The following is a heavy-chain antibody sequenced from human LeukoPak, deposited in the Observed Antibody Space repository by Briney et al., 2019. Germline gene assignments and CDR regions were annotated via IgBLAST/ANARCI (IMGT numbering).Heavy chain of an antibody. D-gene: IGHD3-10*01. Sequence: GGSLTLSCAASGFTFSSYWMHWVRQTPGKGLVWVSRINENGATTSYADSVKGRFTISRDNARNTLYLQMNSLRVEDTAVYYCAGIYGMDVWGQGTTVTVSS. CDR3: AGIYGMDV. V-gene: IGHV3-74*01. CDR1: GFTFSSYW. J-gene: IGHJ6*02. CDR2: INENGATT.